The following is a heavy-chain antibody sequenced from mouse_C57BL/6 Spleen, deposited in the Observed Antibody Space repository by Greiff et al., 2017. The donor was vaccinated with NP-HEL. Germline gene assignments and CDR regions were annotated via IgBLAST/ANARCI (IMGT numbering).Heavy chain of an antibody. CDR1: GYTFTSYG. V-gene: IGHV1-58*01. CDR2: IYIGNGYT. Sequence: DVKLVESGAELVRPGSSVKMSCKTSGYTFTSYGINWVKQRPGQGLEWIGYIYIGNGYTEYNEKFKGKATLTSDTSSSTAYMQLSSLTSEDSAIYFCASTVVPNYYAMDYWGQGTSVTVSS. CDR3: ASTVVPNYYAMDY. D-gene: IGHD1-1*01. J-gene: IGHJ4*01.